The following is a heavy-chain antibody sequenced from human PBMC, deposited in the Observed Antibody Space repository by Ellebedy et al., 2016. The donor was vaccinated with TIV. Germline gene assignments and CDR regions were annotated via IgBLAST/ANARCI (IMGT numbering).Heavy chain of an antibody. CDR1: GYHFVGYS. Sequence: GESLKISXKTSGYHFVGYSISWVRQLPGKGLEWMGKIDPSDSYTNYSPSVQGQVTISVDKSINTAYLQWSSLKASDTAVYYCARQGLSGRAARSFDSWGQGTLVTVSS. J-gene: IGHJ4*02. D-gene: IGHD6-6*01. CDR2: IDPSDSYT. V-gene: IGHV5-10-1*04. CDR3: ARQGLSGRAARSFDS.